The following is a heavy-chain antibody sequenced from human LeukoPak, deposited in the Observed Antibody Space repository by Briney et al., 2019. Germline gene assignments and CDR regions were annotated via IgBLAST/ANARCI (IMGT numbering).Heavy chain of an antibody. Sequence: SVKVSCKASGGTLSSHAISWVRQAPGQGLEWMGGIIPIFGTANYAQKFQGRVTITADESTSTAYMELGSMRSEDTALYYCARGRRIVATIRSRYYYYMDVWGKGTTVTISS. J-gene: IGHJ6*03. D-gene: IGHD5-12*01. CDR1: GGTLSSHA. CDR2: IIPIFGTA. V-gene: IGHV1-69*01. CDR3: ARGRRIVATIRSRYYYYMDV.